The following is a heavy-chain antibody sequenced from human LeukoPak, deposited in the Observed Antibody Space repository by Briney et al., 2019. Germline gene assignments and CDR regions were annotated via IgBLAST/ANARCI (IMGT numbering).Heavy chain of an antibody. D-gene: IGHD3-10*01. CDR1: GFTFSSYS. V-gene: IGHV3-21*01. CDR2: ITSSSSYI. J-gene: IGHJ4*02. Sequence: GGSLRLSCVASGFTFSSYSMNWVRQAPGKGLEWVSSITSSSSYIYYADSVKGRFTISRDNAKNSLYLQMNSLRAGDTAVYYCARGGRLTMVRGASDYWGQGTLVTVSS. CDR3: ARGGRLTMVRGASDY.